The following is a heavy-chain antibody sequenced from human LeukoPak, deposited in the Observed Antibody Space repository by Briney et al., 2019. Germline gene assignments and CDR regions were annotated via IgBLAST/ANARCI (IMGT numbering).Heavy chain of an antibody. J-gene: IGHJ6*03. CDR3: ARDPYNGAYSEGYYYYYMDV. CDR2: ISYDGSNK. Sequence: GRSLRLSCAASGFTFSNYAIHWVRQAPGKGLEWVAVISYDGSNKYYADSVKGRFTISRDNSKNTLYLQMNSLRVEDTAIYYCARDPYNGAYSEGYYYYYMDVWGKGTTVTVSS. CDR1: GFTFSNYA. D-gene: IGHD1-1*01. V-gene: IGHV3-30*04.